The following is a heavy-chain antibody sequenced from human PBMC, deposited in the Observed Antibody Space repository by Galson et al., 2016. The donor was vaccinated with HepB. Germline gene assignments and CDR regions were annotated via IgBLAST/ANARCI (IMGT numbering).Heavy chain of an antibody. Sequence: SLRLSCAASGFTVSTNYMTWVRQAPGKGLELVSFIYTGGSTYYADSVKGRFTISRDNSKNTLFLQMDSLRDEDTAVYYCARDQILQWFCVGTFDLWGQGTLLTVSS. CDR1: GFTVSTNY. CDR3: ARDQILQWFCVGTFDL. CDR2: IYTGGST. V-gene: IGHV3-53*01. J-gene: IGHJ4*02. D-gene: IGHD3-3*01.